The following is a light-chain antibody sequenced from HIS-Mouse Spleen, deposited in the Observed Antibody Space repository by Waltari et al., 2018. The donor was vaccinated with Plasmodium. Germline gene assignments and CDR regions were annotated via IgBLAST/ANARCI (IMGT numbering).Light chain of an antibody. CDR2: DAS. V-gene: IGKV3D-20*01. CDR3: QQYNNWSFT. CDR1: QSVSSSY. J-gene: IGKJ3*01. Sequence: EIVLTQSPATLSLSPGERATLSCGASQSVSSSYLAWYQQKPGLAPRLLIYDASSRATGIPDRFSGSGSGTEFTLTISSLQSEDFAVYYCQQYNNWSFTFGPGTKVDIK.